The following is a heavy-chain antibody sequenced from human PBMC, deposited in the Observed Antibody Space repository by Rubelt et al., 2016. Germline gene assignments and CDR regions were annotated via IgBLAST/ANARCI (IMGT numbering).Heavy chain of an antibody. CDR3: ARVVYGGNSGWYFDL. V-gene: IGHV4-30-2*01. CDR2: IYHSGST. CDR1: GGSISSGGYS. Sequence: QLQLQESGSGLVKPSQTLSLTCAVSGGSISSGGYSWSWIRQPPGKGLEWIGYIYHSGSTYYNPSLKSRVTISVDTSKSQFSLKLSSGTAADTAVYYCARVVYGGNSGWYFDLWGRGTLVTVSS. D-gene: IGHD4-23*01. J-gene: IGHJ2*01.